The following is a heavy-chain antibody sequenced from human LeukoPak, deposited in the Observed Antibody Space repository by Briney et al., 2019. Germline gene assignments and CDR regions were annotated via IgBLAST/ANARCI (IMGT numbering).Heavy chain of an antibody. V-gene: IGHV4-39*07. D-gene: IGHD3-22*01. CDR3: ARETNEYFDSSAYMDV. CDR1: GGSISSSSYY. CDR2: IDYSGSP. J-gene: IGHJ6*03. Sequence: SETLSLTCAVSGGSISSSSYYWGWIRQPTGKGLEWIGSIDYSGSPCYRPSLKSRATISVDTSKRQVSLKLSSVTAADTAVYYCARETNEYFDSSAYMDVWGQGTTVTVSS.